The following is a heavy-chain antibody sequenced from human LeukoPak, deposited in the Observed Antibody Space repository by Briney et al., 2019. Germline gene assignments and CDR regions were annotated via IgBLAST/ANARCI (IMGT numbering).Heavy chain of an antibody. J-gene: IGHJ4*02. CDR1: GGSISSGGYY. CDR3: AGIDYGGNRTDY. D-gene: IGHD4-23*01. Sequence: PSETLSLTCTVSGGSISSGGYYWSWIRQPPGKGLEWIGYIYRSGSTYYNPSLKSRVTISVDRSKNQFSLKLSSVTAADTAVYYCAGIDYGGNRTDYWGQGTLVTVSS. V-gene: IGHV4-30-2*01. CDR2: IYRSGST.